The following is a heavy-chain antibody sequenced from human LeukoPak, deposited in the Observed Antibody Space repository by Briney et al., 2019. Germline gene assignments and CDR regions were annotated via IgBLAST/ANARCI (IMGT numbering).Heavy chain of an antibody. D-gene: IGHD1-26*01. Sequence: SVKVSFRASGGTFSSYAISWVRQAPGQGLEWMGGIIPIFGTANYAQKFQGRVTITTDESTSTAYLELSSLRSEDTAVYYCAIIVGATNGVDYWGQGTLVTVSS. CDR1: GGTFSSYA. CDR2: IIPIFGTA. V-gene: IGHV1-69*05. CDR3: AIIVGATNGVDY. J-gene: IGHJ4*02.